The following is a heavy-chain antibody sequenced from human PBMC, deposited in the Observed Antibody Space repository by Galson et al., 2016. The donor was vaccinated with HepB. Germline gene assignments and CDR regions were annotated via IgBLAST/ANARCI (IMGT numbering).Heavy chain of an antibody. V-gene: IGHV3-30*18. J-gene: IGHJ4*02. CDR1: GFNFKKYA. CDR3: AKLYASGRDDF. D-gene: IGHD6-19*01. Sequence: SLRLSCAASGFNFKKYAMHWVRQAPGKGLEWVAVISDDGSDKHYADSVKGRFTNSRDNSKNTLYLQMNSLRRDDTAVYNCAKLYASGRDDFWGQGTLVTVSS. CDR2: ISDDGSDK.